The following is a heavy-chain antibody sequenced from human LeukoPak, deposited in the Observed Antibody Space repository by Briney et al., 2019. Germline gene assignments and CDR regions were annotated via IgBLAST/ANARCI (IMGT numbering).Heavy chain of an antibody. CDR3: AGEAKFGETYGMDV. CDR1: GFTFSSYA. Sequence: GGSLRLSCAASGFTFSSYAMSWVRQAPGKGLEWVSAISGSGGSTYYADSVKGRLTISRDNSKNTLYLQMNSLRAEDTAVYYCAGEAKFGETYGMDVWGQGTTVTVSS. V-gene: IGHV3-23*01. D-gene: IGHD3-10*02. J-gene: IGHJ6*02. CDR2: ISGSGGST.